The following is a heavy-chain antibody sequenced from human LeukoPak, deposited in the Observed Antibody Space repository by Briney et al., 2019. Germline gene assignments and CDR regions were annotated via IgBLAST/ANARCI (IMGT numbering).Heavy chain of an antibody. CDR2: ISSRGDSR. V-gene: IGHV3-48*03. CDR3: ALYDWDV. Sequence: GGSLRLSCAASGFNFSGYEMNWVRQAAGKGLEWVSYISSRGDSRRYADSVRGRFVISRDNAENSLYLQMYSLRVEDTAVYYCALYDWDVWGQGTTVTVSS. D-gene: IGHD5/OR15-5a*01. CDR1: GFNFSGYE. J-gene: IGHJ6*02.